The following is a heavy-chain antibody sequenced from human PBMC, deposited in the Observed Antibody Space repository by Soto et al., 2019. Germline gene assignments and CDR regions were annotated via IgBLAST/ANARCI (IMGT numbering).Heavy chain of an antibody. V-gene: IGHV1-2*04. CDR3: ARGYSSNWRDAFDI. CDR2: INPNSGGT. Sequence: ASVKVSCKASGYTFTGYYMHWVRQAPGQGLEWMGWINPNSGGTNYAQKFQGWVTMTRDTSISTAYMELSRLRSDDTAVYYCARGYSSNWRDAFDIWGQGTMVTVSS. D-gene: IGHD6-13*01. CDR1: GYTFTGYY. J-gene: IGHJ3*02.